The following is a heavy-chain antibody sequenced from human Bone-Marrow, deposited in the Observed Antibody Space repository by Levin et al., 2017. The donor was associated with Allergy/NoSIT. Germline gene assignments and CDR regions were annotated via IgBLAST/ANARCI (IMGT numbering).Heavy chain of an antibody. Sequence: PGGSLRLSCVASGFHFSSYWMHWVRQVPGKGLVWVSRINNDGSITRYADSVEGRFTISRDDDQNTVHLQMNSLRAEDTGVYYCARDGYSSENDYYYYGMDVWGQGTAVTVSS. V-gene: IGHV3-74*01. J-gene: IGHJ6*02. D-gene: IGHD6-19*01. CDR1: GFHFSSYW. CDR3: ARDGYSSENDYYYYGMDV. CDR2: INNDGSIT.